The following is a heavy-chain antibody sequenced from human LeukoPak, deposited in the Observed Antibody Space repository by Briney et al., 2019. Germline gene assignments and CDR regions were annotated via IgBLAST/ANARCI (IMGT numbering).Heavy chain of an antibody. D-gene: IGHD3-3*01. CDR2: ISDDGTFT. Sequence: RGSLRLSCAASGFTFSRYAMHWVRKAPGKGLEWVAVISDDGTFTLYGDSVRGRFTISRDSSKNTLYLQMNSLRPEDTAVYYCARDGRFLEWSVDYWGQGTLVTVSS. CDR3: ARDGRFLEWSVDY. V-gene: IGHV3-30-3*01. CDR1: GFTFSRYA. J-gene: IGHJ4*02.